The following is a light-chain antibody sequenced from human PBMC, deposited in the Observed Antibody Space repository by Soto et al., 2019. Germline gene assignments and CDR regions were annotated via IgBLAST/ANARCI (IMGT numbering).Light chain of an antibody. Sequence: EIVLTQSPATLSLSPGERATLSCRASQSVSSYFAWYQQRPGQAPRLLIYDASNRATGIPARFSGSGSGTDCTLTSSSREPEDVAVDNCQQRSNWPPKYTFGQGTKLELK. CDR2: DAS. CDR3: QQRSNWPPKYT. CDR1: QSVSSY. V-gene: IGKV3-11*01. J-gene: IGKJ2*01.